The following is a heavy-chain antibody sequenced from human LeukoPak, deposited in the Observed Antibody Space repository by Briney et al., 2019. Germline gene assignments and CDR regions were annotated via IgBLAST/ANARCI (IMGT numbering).Heavy chain of an antibody. CDR3: ARAKRYGGNDY. Sequence: SETLSLTCTVSGGSISSYYWSWIRQPPGKGLEWIGYIYYSGSTNYNPSLKSRVTISVDTSKNQFSLKLSSVTAADTAVYYCARAKRYGGNDYWGQGTPVTVSS. CDR2: IYYSGST. J-gene: IGHJ4*02. CDR1: GGSISSYY. V-gene: IGHV4-59*01. D-gene: IGHD4-23*01.